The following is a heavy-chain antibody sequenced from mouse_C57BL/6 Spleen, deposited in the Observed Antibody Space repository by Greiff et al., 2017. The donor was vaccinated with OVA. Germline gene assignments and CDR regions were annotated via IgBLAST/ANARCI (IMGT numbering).Heavy chain of an antibody. CDR1: GYTFTSYW. J-gene: IGHJ1*03. Sequence: QVQLQQPGAELVKPGASVKLSCKASGYTFTSYWMQGVKQRPGQGLEWIGEIDPSVGYTNYNQKFKGKATLTVDTASSTAYMQLSSLTSEDSAVYDCARRAILRWYCDVWGTGTTVTVSA. CDR3: ARRAILRWYCDV. V-gene: IGHV1-50*01. D-gene: IGHD1-1*01. CDR2: IDPSVGYT.